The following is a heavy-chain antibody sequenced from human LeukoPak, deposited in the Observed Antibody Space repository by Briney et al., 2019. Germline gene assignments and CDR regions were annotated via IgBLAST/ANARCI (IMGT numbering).Heavy chain of an antibody. CDR3: ARDRNTYHYYSHLDV. D-gene: IGHD2/OR15-2a*01. CDR2: ISGYNGDT. CDR1: GYNFLNFG. Sequence: ASVKVSCKASGYNFLNFGISWVRQAPGQGLEWVGWISGYNGDTKYAQKVQGRVTMTTDTSTSTAYMEVTSLRSDDTAVYYCARDRNTYHYYSHLDVWGQGTTVIVSS. J-gene: IGHJ6*02. V-gene: IGHV1-18*01.